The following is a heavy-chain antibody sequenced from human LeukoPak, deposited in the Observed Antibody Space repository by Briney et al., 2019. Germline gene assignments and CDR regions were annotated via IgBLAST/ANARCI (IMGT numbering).Heavy chain of an antibody. D-gene: IGHD3-10*01. CDR2: IHSVGHS. CDR3: ARHITNSGSAFDL. V-gene: IGHV4-59*08. Sequence: PSETLSLTCTVSDDSISSFYWGWIRQPPGKGLEWIAYIHSVGHSNYNPSLKSRVSMSIDTSQNQFSLKVASVTATVTAVYYCARHITNSGSAFDLWGRGTLVTVSS. J-gene: IGHJ2*01. CDR1: DDSISSFY.